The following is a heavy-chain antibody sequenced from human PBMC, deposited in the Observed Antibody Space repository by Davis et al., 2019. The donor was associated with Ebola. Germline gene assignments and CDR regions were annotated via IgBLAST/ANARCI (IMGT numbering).Heavy chain of an antibody. D-gene: IGHD2-2*01. CDR1: GYTFTSYG. Sequence: AASVKVSCKASGYTFTSYGISWVRQAPGQGLEWMGWIIPILGIANYAQKFQGRVTITADKSTSTAYMELSSLRSEDTAVYYCARPYCSSTSCYSNWFDPWGQGTLVTVSS. CDR2: IIPILGIA. CDR3: ARPYCSSTSCYSNWFDP. V-gene: IGHV1-69*10. J-gene: IGHJ5*02.